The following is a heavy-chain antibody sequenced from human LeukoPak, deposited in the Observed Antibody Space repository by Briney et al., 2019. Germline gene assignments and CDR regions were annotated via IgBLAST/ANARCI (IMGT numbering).Heavy chain of an antibody. D-gene: IGHD6-19*01. CDR2: INSDGSTT. Sequence: GGSLRLSCAASGFTFDDYAMHWVRQAPGKGLVWVARINSDGSTTTYADSVKGRFTISRDNAKNTLYLQMNSLRAEDTAVFYCARAVAGPSHLDYWGQGTLVTVSS. J-gene: IGHJ4*02. V-gene: IGHV3-74*01. CDR1: GFTFDDYA. CDR3: ARAVAGPSHLDY.